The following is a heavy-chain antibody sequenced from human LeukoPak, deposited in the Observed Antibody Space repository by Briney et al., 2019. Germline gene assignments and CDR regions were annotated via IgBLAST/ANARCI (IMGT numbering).Heavy chain of an antibody. CDR2: IYWDDDK. Sequence: ESGPTLVNPTQTLTLTCTFSGFSLSTSGAGVGWIRQPPGKALEWLALIYWDDDKRYSPSLKSRLTITKDTSKNQVVLTMTNMDPVDTATYYCAHSINTMVRGVIKFDPWGQGTLVTVSS. J-gene: IGHJ5*02. CDR1: GFSLSTSGAG. V-gene: IGHV2-5*02. D-gene: IGHD3-10*01. CDR3: AHSINTMVRGVIKFDP.